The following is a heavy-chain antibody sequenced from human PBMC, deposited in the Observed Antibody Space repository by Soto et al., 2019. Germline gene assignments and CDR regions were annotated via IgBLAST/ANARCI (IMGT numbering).Heavy chain of an antibody. CDR3: ARDSYSSSWETSDYYYYYMDV. J-gene: IGHJ6*03. CDR1: GGYIRGGGYY. CDR2: IYYSGST. D-gene: IGHD6-13*01. V-gene: IGHV4-31*03. Sequence: SETLSLTCTVAGGYIRGGGYYRSWIRQHPGKGLEWIGYIYYSGSTYYNPSLKSRVTISVDTSKNQFSLKLSSVTAADTAVYYCARDSYSSSWETSDYYYYYMDVWGKGTTVTVSS.